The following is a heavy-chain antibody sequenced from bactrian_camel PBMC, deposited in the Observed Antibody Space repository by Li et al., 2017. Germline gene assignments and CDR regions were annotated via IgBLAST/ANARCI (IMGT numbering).Heavy chain of an antibody. CDR1: GLAFDGVK. D-gene: IGHD3*01. V-gene: IGHV3S61*01. CDR3: ATGRSDYCSGAWRYTYDYKY. Sequence: VQLVESGGGSAQPGESLSLACTASGLAFDGVKVEWYRQAPGRECEWVSSATNTKTPYYADFAKGRFHISRDNAKNTVYLQLNSLKTEDTAMYYCATGRSDYCSGAWRYTYDYKYWGQGTQVTVS. CDR2: ATNTKTP. J-gene: IGHJ4*01.